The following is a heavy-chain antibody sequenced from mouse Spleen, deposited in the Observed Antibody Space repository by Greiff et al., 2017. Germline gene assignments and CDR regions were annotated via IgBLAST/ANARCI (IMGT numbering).Heavy chain of an antibody. V-gene: IGHV1S22*01. Sequence: LQQPGSELVRPGASVKLSCKASGYTFTSYWMHWEKQRHGQGLEWIGNIYPGSGSTNYDEKFKSKGTLTVDTSSSTAYMHLSSLTSEDSAVYYCTTAPELDYWGQGTTLTVSS. CDR3: TTAPELDY. CDR2: IYPGSGST. J-gene: IGHJ2*01. CDR1: GYTFTSYW.